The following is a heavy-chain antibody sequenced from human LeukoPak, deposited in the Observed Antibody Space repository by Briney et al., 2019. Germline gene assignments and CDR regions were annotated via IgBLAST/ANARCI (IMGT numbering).Heavy chain of an antibody. Sequence: GGSLRLSCAASGFTFSSYAMSWVRQAPGKGLEWVSVISNSGGSTFYADSVKGRFTISRDNSKNTLYLQMNSLRAEDTAVYYCAKYYYDSSGYYLFDYWGQGTLVTVSS. V-gene: IGHV3-23*01. CDR1: GFTFSSYA. J-gene: IGHJ4*02. CDR2: ISNSGGST. CDR3: AKYYYDSSGYYLFDY. D-gene: IGHD3-22*01.